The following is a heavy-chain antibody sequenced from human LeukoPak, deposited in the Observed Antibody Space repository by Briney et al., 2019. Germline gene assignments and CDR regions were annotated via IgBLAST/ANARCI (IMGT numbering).Heavy chain of an antibody. CDR3: AKGETVTASPFDY. CDR2: MFYNEDD. CDR1: GVSISHYH. D-gene: IGHD2-21*02. Sequence: SETLSLTCGVSGVSISHYHWNCLRQPPGKGLEGIGSMFYNEDDMYSPSLKARLTMSVDTSKSHFSLKLTSVTTADTAIYFCAKGETVTASPFDYWGQGILVTVSS. V-gene: IGHV4-59*01. J-gene: IGHJ4*02.